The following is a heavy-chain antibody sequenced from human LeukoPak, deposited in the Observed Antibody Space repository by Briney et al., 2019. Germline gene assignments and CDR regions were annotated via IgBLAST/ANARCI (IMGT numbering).Heavy chain of an antibody. V-gene: IGHV4-30-4*08. D-gene: IGHD6-13*01. CDR2: IYYSGIT. CDR3: ATQLPEIAAAGTFDY. CDR1: GGSISSGDYY. Sequence: SQTLSLXCTVSGGSISSGDYYWIWIRQPPGKGLEWIGYIYYSGITYYNPSLKSRVTISVDTSKNQFSLKLSSVTAADTAVYYCATQLPEIAAAGTFDYWGQGTLVTVSS. J-gene: IGHJ4*02.